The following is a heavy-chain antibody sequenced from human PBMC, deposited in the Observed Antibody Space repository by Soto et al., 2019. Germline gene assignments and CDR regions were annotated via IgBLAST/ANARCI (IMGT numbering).Heavy chain of an antibody. D-gene: IGHD2-8*02. Sequence: SETLSVTCAVSGGSISSGGYSWSWIRQPPGKGLEWIGYIYHSGSTYYNPSLKSRVTISVDRSKNQFSLKLTSVTAADTAVYYCARDKITGLFDYWGQGTLVT. CDR3: ARDKITGLFDY. CDR2: IYHSGST. J-gene: IGHJ4*02. V-gene: IGHV4-30-2*01. CDR1: GGSISSGGYS.